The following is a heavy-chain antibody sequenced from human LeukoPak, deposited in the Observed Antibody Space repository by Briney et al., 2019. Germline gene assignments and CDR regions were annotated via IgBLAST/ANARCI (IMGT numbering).Heavy chain of an antibody. CDR3: ARRQSTIAAAFDY. CDR1: GFTFSNAW. J-gene: IGHJ4*02. D-gene: IGHD6-13*01. CDR2: ISSTGGTT. Sequence: GGSLRLSCAASGFTFSNAWMSWVRQAPGKGLEWVSSISSTGGTTYYADSVKGRFTISRDNSKNTLYLQMNSLRAEDAAVYYCARRQSTIAAAFDYWGQGTLVTVSS. V-gene: IGHV3-23*01.